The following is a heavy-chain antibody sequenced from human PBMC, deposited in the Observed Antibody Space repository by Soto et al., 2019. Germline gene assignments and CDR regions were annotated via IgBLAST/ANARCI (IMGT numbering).Heavy chain of an antibody. D-gene: IGHD2-15*01. Sequence: ASVKVSCKASGYTFTHYGITWVRQAPGQGLEWTGWINSFSGDTNYPQKLQGRLTMTTDTSTNTVYMELRNLRSDDTAVYYCARDLHSGGKYWYFDIWGRGTQVTVSS. CDR2: INSFSGDT. CDR1: GYTFTHYG. CDR3: ARDLHSGGKYWYFDI. V-gene: IGHV1-18*01. J-gene: IGHJ2*01.